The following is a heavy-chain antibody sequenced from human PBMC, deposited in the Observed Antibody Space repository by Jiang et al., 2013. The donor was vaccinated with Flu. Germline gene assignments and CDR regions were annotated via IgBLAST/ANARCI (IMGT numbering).Heavy chain of an antibody. D-gene: IGHD6-19*01. CDR1: GFRFDDYA. Sequence: GGWYSLAGPSRLSCAASGFRFDDYAMHWVRQAPGKGLEWVSGITWNSGTLGYADSVRGRFTISRDNAKESLFLQMDSLRAEDTAVYYCAKDISVAGVGLDYWGQGTLVTVSS. V-gene: IGHV3-9*01. CDR3: AKDISVAGVGLDY. J-gene: IGHJ4*02. CDR2: ITWNSGTL.